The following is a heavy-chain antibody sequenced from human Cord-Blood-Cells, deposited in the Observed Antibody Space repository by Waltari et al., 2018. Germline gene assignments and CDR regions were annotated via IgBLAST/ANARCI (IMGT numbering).Heavy chain of an antibody. CDR2: INHSGPN. V-gene: IGHV4-34*01. CDR3: ARGWGRHWYFDL. Sequence: VPLQQLGAGLLKPSATLSLTCAVYGGSFSGYYWSWIRKAPGKGLEWIGEINHSGPNIHNPYLDGRVNISVDTSEYQFSLQLSSVTAADTAVYYCARGWGRHWYFDLWGRGTLVTVSS. CDR1: GGSFSGYY. J-gene: IGHJ2*01. D-gene: IGHD7-27*01.